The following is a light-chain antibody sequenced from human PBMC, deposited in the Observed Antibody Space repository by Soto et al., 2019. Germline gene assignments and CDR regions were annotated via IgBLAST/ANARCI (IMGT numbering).Light chain of an antibody. J-gene: IGLJ1*01. Sequence: QSALTQPASVSGSPGQSITISCTGTSSDVGGYNYVSWYQQHPGKAPKTMIYAVSNRPSGVSYRFSGSKSVNTASLTISGLQAEDEADYYCNSYTSSNTLVFGTGTKVTVL. V-gene: IGLV2-14*01. CDR2: AVS. CDR3: NSYTSSNTLV. CDR1: SSDVGGYNY.